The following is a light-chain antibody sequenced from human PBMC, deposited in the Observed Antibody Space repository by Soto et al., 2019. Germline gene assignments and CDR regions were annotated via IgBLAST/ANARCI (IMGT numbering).Light chain of an antibody. V-gene: IGKV1-5*01. Sequence: DLQMTQSPSTLSASVGDRVTITCRASQSISSWLAWYQQKPGKAPKLLIYDASSLESGVPSRFSGSGSGTEFTLTISSLQPDDFATYYCQQYNSYSLTLGQGTKVEIK. CDR1: QSISSW. J-gene: IGKJ1*01. CDR2: DAS. CDR3: QQYNSYSLT.